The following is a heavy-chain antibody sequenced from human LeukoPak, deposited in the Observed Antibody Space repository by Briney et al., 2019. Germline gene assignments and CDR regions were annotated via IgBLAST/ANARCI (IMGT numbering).Heavy chain of an antibody. V-gene: IGHV3-23*01. J-gene: IGHJ4*02. Sequence: GGSLRLSCAASGFVFSSYAMTWVRQAPGKGLEWVSPISVNGGTTYYADSVKGRFTITRDSSKNTLYLQMNSLGAEDTAVYYCVKGGGNVRRYFEYWGQGTLVTVSS. CDR1: GFVFSSYA. D-gene: IGHD4-23*01. CDR2: ISVNGGTT. CDR3: VKGGGNVRRYFEY.